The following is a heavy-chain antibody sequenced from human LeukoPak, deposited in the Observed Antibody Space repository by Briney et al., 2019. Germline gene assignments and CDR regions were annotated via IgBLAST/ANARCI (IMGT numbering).Heavy chain of an antibody. J-gene: IGHJ6*03. CDR2: IYYSGST. V-gene: IGHV4-59*01. Sequence: SETLSLTCTVSGGSISSYYWSWIRQPPGKGLEWIGYIYYSGSTNYNPSLKSRVTISVDTSKNQFSLKLSSVTAADTAVYYCARGSNYDFWSGVGNPYYMDVWGKGTTVTVSS. CDR3: ARGSNYDFWSGVGNPYYMDV. CDR1: GGSISSYY. D-gene: IGHD3-3*01.